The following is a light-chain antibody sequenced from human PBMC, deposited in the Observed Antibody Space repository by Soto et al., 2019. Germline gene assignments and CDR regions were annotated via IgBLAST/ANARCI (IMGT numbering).Light chain of an antibody. V-gene: IGKV3-11*01. CDR2: GIS. Sequence: EIVMTQSPATLSVSPGERATLSCRASQSVSSNLAWYQQKPGQAPRLLIYGISKRAAGIPDRFTGSGSGTDFTLTISSLEPEDFAVYYCQQRSNWPITFGQGTRLEIK. CDR1: QSVSSN. CDR3: QQRSNWPIT. J-gene: IGKJ5*01.